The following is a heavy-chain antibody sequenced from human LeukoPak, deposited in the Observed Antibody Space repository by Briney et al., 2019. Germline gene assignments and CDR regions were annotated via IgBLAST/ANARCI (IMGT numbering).Heavy chain of an antibody. CDR3: ATDSVAGTGDYYYYYYGMDV. CDR2: FDPEDGET. D-gene: IGHD6-19*01. CDR1: GYTLTELS. J-gene: IGHJ6*02. V-gene: IGHV1-24*01. Sequence: GASVKVSCKVPGYTLTELSMHWVRQAPGKGLEWMGGFDPEDGETIYAQKFQGRVTMTEDTSTDTAYMELSSLRSEDTAVYYCATDSVAGTGDYYYYYYGMDVWGQGTTVTVSS.